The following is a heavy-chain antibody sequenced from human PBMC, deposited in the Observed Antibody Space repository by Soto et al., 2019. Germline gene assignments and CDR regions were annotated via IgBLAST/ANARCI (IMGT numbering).Heavy chain of an antibody. CDR2: INAGNGNT. CDR3: ARVEAGKADYYYYGMDV. CDR1: GYTFTSYA. V-gene: IGHV1-3*01. Sequence: ASVKVSCKASGYTFTSYAMHWVRQAPGQRLEWMGWINAGNGNTKYSQKFQGRVTITRDTSASTAYMELSSLRSEDTAVYYCARVEAGKADYYYYGMDVWGQGTTVTVSS. J-gene: IGHJ6*02.